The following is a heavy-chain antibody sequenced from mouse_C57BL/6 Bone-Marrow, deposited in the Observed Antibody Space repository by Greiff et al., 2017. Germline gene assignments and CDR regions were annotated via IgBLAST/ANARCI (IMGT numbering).Heavy chain of an antibody. D-gene: IGHD2-3*01. Sequence: VQLQQPGAELVKPGASVKLSCKASGYTFTSYWMQWVKQRPGQGLEWIGEIDPSDSYTNYNQKFNGKATLTVDTSSSTAYMQLSSLTSEDSAVYYCARGGYYVYRYFDVWGTGTTVTVSS. CDR3: ARGGYYVYRYFDV. CDR2: IDPSDSYT. J-gene: IGHJ1*03. V-gene: IGHV1-50*01. CDR1: GYTFTSYW.